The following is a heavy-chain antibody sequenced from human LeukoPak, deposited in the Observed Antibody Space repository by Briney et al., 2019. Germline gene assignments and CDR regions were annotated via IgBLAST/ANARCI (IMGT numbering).Heavy chain of an antibody. CDR3: ARVIPSGSGSLYGMDV. J-gene: IGHJ6*02. D-gene: IGHD1-26*01. CDR2: MNPNSGNT. V-gene: IGHV1-8*01. Sequence: GASVKVSCKASGYTFTSYDINWVRQATGQGLEWMGWMNPNSGNTGYAQKFQGRVTMTRNTSISTAYMELSSLRSEDTAVYYCARVIPSGSGSLYGMDVWGQGTTVTVSS. CDR1: GYTFTSYD.